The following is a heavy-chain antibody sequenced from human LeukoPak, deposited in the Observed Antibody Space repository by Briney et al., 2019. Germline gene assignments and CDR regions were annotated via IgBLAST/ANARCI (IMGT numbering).Heavy chain of an antibody. J-gene: IGHJ4*02. Sequence: GGSLRLSCAASVFTFSSYAMSWVRQAPGKGLEWVSAISGSGGSTYYADSVKGRFTISRDNSKNTLYLQMNSLRAEDTAVYYCAKALGGSGSNFDYWGQGTLVTVSS. CDR1: VFTFSSYA. CDR2: ISGSGGST. V-gene: IGHV3-23*01. D-gene: IGHD3-10*01. CDR3: AKALGGSGSNFDY.